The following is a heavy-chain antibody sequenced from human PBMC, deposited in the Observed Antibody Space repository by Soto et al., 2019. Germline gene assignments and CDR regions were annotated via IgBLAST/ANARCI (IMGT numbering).Heavy chain of an antibody. D-gene: IGHD3-3*01. CDR2: INHSGST. CDR3: ARGRIFGVVIIPRAFDY. Sequence: QVQLQQWGAGLLKPSETLSLTCAVYGGSFSGYYWSWIRQPPGKGLEWIGEINHSGSTNYNPSLKSRVTISVDTSKNQFSLKLSSVTAADTAVYYCARGRIFGVVIIPRAFDYWGQGTLVTVSS. J-gene: IGHJ4*02. V-gene: IGHV4-34*01. CDR1: GGSFSGYY.